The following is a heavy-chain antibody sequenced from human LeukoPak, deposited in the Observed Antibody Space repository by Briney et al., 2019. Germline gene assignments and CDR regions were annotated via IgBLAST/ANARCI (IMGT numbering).Heavy chain of an antibody. V-gene: IGHV3-15*01. D-gene: IGHD3-3*01. CDR2: IKSKTDGGTT. J-gene: IGHJ4*02. CDR1: GFTFSNAW. Sequence: GGSLRLSCAASGFTFSNAWMSWVRQAPGKGLEWVGRIKSKTDGGTTDYAAPVKGRFTISRDDSKNTLNLQMNSLKTEDTAVYYCTTKGITIFGVAIDYWGQGTLVTVSS. CDR3: TTKGITIFGVAIDY.